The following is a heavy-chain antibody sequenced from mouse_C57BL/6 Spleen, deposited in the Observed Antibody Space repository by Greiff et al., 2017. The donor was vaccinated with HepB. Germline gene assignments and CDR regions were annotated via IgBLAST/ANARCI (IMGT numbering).Heavy chain of an antibody. J-gene: IGHJ2*01. Sequence: VQLQQSGAELARPGASVKLSCKASGYTFTSYGISWVKQRTGQGLEWIGEIYPRSGNTYYNEKFKGKATLTADKSSRTAYMELRSLTSEDSAVYFCARFLYGSNPWFDYWGQGTTLTVSS. CDR1: GYTFTSYG. D-gene: IGHD1-1*01. V-gene: IGHV1-81*01. CDR3: ARFLYGSNPWFDY. CDR2: IYPRSGNT.